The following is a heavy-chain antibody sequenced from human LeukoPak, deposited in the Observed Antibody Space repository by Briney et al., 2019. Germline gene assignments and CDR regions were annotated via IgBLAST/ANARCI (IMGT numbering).Heavy chain of an antibody. CDR3: ARVGTGSGLYHGLDV. D-gene: IGHD2-2*01. CDR1: GFTFSSYA. Sequence: GGSLRLSCAASGFTFSSYAMSWVRQAPGKGLEWVSAISGSGGSTYYADSVKGRFTISRDNAKNSLALRMNSLRAEDTAVYYCARVGTGSGLYHGLDVWGQGTTVTVSS. V-gene: IGHV3-23*01. CDR2: ISGSGGST. J-gene: IGHJ6*02.